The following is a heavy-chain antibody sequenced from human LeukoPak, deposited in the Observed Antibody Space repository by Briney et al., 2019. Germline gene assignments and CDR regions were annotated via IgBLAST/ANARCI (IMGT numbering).Heavy chain of an antibody. D-gene: IGHD2-15*01. CDR3: AKGRDVVVVVTATDY. CDR1: GFTFSSYA. V-gene: IGHV3-23*01. J-gene: IGHJ4*02. Sequence: GGFLRLSCAASGFTFSSYAMTWVRQAPGKGLEWVSGISGSGTGTYYADSVKGRFTISRDNSKNTLYLQMNSLRAEDTAVYYCAKGRDVVVVVTATDYWGQGTLVTVSS. CDR2: ISGSGTGT.